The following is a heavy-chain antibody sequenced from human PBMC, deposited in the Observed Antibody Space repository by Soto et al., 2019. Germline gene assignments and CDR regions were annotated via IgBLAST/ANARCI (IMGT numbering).Heavy chain of an antibody. CDR2: IYSQATP. J-gene: IGHJ6*03. D-gene: IGHD3-9*01. CDR1: GLTVDSKD. CDR3: GTSTYYDTLHGCYYYYYTDV. Sequence: HPGGSRGLSCSSSGLTVDSKDISGLRQDSVKGLKWVSLIYSQATPYYADSVSGVVTISRENSNNTLYLRMNNLRAEDTGWYYCGTSTYYDTLHGCYYYYYTDVWGQGTPVTVAS. V-gene: IGHV3-53*01.